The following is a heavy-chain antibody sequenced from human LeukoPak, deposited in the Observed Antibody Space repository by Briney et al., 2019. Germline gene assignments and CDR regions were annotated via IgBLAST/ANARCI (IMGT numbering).Heavy chain of an antibody. Sequence: ASVKVSCKVSGYTLTELSMHWVRLAPGKGLEWMGGLDPEDGETIYAQKFQGRVTMTEDTSTDTAYMELSSLRSEDTAVYYCATGRSSWHRRKGNYFDYWGQGTLVTVSS. V-gene: IGHV1-24*01. D-gene: IGHD6-13*01. CDR1: GYTLTELS. CDR3: ATGRSSWHRRKGNYFDY. J-gene: IGHJ4*02. CDR2: LDPEDGET.